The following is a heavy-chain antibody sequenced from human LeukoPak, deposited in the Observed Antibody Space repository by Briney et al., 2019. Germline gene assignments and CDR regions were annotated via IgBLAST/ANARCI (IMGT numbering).Heavy chain of an antibody. D-gene: IGHD2-2*02. V-gene: IGHV1-69*04. Sequence: SVKVSCKASGGTFSSYAISWVRQAPGQGLEWMGRIIPILGIANYAQKFQGRVTITADKSTSTAYMELRSLRFDDTAVYYCARDIGYCSSTRCYMSWVDPWGQGTLVTVSS. CDR3: ARDIGYCSSTRCYMSWVDP. CDR2: IIPILGIA. J-gene: IGHJ5*02. CDR1: GGTFSSYA.